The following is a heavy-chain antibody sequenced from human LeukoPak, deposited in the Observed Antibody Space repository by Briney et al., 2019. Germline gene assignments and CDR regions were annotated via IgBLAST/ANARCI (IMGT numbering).Heavy chain of an antibody. Sequence: GGSLRLSCAASGFTFSSFAMSWVRPAPGKGLEWGSAISGSGGSTYYADSVKGRFTISRDNSKNTLFLQMNSLRAEDTAVYYRAKDRSCTGSSCNIGSWGQGTMVTVSS. D-gene: IGHD2-2*02. J-gene: IGHJ3*01. CDR3: AKDRSCTGSSCNIGS. CDR2: ISGSGGST. CDR1: GFTFSSFA. V-gene: IGHV3-23*01.